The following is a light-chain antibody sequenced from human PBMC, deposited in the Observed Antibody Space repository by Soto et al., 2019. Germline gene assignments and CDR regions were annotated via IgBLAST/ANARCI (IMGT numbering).Light chain of an antibody. CDR1: QTLSSSF. CDR2: DTS. CDR3: QQYGTTEII. V-gene: IGKV3-20*01. Sequence: ESVSTQSTGTLAFSPGESATLSCWASQTLSSSFIAWYQQKPGQDPRLLIYDTSSRATSVPDRYSASGSGTDFTLTISRLEPEDFAVFVCQQYGTTEIIVGLGTRLEIK. J-gene: IGKJ5*01.